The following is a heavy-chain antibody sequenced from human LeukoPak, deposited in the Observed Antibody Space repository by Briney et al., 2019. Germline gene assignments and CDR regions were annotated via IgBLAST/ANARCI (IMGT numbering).Heavy chain of an antibody. CDR1: GFTFSSYA. CDR3: AKEAYYYDSSGSSALYNWFDP. Sequence: GGSLRLSCAASGFTFSSYAMSRVRQAPGKGLEWVSTITGSGSATYYADSVKGRFTISRDNSKNTLYLQMNSLRAEDTAIYYCAKEAYYYDSSGSSALYNWFDPWGQGTLVTVSS. D-gene: IGHD3-22*01. J-gene: IGHJ5*02. CDR2: ITGSGSAT. V-gene: IGHV3-23*01.